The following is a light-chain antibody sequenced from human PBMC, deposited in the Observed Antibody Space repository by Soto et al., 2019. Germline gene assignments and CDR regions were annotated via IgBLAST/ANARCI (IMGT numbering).Light chain of an antibody. CDR2: GAS. J-gene: IGKJ4*01. CDR3: QQYNSWPLT. CDR1: QSISSS. V-gene: IGKV3-15*01. Sequence: EIVMTQSPATLSMSPGERATLSCRASQSISSSLAWYQQNPGQARRLLIYGASTRATGVPATFSGSGSGTEFTLSISSLQSEHCAVYYCQQYNSWPLTFGGGTKVDIK.